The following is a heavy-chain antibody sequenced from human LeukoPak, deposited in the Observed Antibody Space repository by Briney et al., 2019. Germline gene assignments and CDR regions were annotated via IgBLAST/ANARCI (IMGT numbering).Heavy chain of an antibody. V-gene: IGHV1-24*01. CDR1: GYTLTELS. CDR3: ATQQLLLEPRFDY. J-gene: IGHJ4*02. CDR2: FDPEDGET. Sequence: ASVKVSCTVSGYTLTELSMHWVRHAPGKGLEWMGGFDPEDGETIYAQKFQGRVTMTEDTSTDTAYMELSSLRSEDTAVYYCATQQLLLEPRFDYWGQGTLVTVSS. D-gene: IGHD1-1*01.